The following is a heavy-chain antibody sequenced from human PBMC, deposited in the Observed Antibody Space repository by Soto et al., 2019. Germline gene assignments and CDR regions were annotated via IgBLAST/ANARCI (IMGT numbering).Heavy chain of an antibody. CDR2: IIPIFGTA. J-gene: IGHJ5*02. V-gene: IGHV1-69*13. Sequence: ASVKVSCKASGGTFSSYAISWVRQAPGQGLEWMGGIIPIFGTANYAQKFQGRVTITADESTSTAYVELSSLRSEDTAVYYCARDTFEYSSSSDPYNWFDPWGQGTLVTVSS. CDR1: GGTFSSYA. D-gene: IGHD6-6*01. CDR3: ARDTFEYSSSSDPYNWFDP.